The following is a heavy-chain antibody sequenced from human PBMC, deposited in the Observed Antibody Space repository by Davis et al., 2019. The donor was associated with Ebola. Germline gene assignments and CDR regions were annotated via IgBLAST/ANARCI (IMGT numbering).Heavy chain of an antibody. CDR1: GYTFTNYG. J-gene: IGHJ4*02. CDR3: ARAQFPTTSDY. D-gene: IGHD1-1*01. V-gene: IGHV1-18*04. CDR2: INPHNGNT. Sequence: ASVKVSCKASGYTFTNYGITWVRQAPGQGLEWMGWINPHNGNTNYAQNVQGRVTMTTDTSTSTAYMEVGSLSSDDTAVYYCARAQFPTTSDYWGQGTLVTVSS.